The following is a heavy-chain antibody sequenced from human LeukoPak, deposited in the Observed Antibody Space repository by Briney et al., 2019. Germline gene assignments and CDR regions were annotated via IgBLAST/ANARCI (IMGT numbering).Heavy chain of an antibody. D-gene: IGHD3-22*01. Sequence: ASVKVSCKASGYTFTGYYMHWVRQAPGQGLEWMGWINPNSGGTNYAQKFQGRVTMTRDTSISTAYVELSRLRSDDTAVYYCARAASLYYDSSGYYSGGDYWGQGTLVTVSS. V-gene: IGHV1-2*02. J-gene: IGHJ4*02. CDR1: GYTFTGYY. CDR2: INPNSGGT. CDR3: ARAASLYYDSSGYYSGGDY.